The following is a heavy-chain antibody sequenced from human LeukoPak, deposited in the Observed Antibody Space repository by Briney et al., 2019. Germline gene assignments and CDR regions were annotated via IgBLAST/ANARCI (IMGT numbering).Heavy chain of an antibody. Sequence: SETLSLTCAVYGGSFSGYYWSWIRQPPGKGLEWIGEINHSGSTNYNPSLKSRVTISVDTSKNQFSLKLSSVTAVDTAVYYCAVMAAAGFDYWGQGTLVTVSS. CDR1: GGSFSGYY. J-gene: IGHJ4*02. V-gene: IGHV4-34*01. CDR2: INHSGST. D-gene: IGHD6-13*01. CDR3: AVMAAAGFDY.